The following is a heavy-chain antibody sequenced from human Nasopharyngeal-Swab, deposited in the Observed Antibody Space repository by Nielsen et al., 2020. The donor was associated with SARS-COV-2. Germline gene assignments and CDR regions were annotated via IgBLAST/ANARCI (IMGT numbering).Heavy chain of an antibody. CDR3: AKVVDPYVGATTGYFYYGMDV. CDR1: GFTFSLYA. Sequence: GESLKISCSASGFTFSLYAMHWVRQAPGKGLEWVSGISGSGGSTYYADSVKGRFTISRDYSKNTLYLHMNSLRAEDTAVYYCAKVVDPYVGATTGYFYYGMDVWGQGTTVTVSS. J-gene: IGHJ6*02. CDR2: ISGSGGST. D-gene: IGHD1-26*01. V-gene: IGHV3-23*01.